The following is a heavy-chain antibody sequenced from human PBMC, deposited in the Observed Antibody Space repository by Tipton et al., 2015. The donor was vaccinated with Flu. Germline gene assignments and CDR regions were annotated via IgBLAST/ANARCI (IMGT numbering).Heavy chain of an antibody. CDR1: GFTFSEYW. V-gene: IGHV3-7*01. Sequence: SLRLSCAASGFTFSEYWMDWVRQAPGKGLEWVANINQDGSEEYSVDSVKGRLTISRDNAKNSLYLQMNSLRAEDTAVYYCTRALDYWGQGTPVTVSS. CDR3: TRALDY. J-gene: IGHJ4*02. CDR2: INQDGSEE.